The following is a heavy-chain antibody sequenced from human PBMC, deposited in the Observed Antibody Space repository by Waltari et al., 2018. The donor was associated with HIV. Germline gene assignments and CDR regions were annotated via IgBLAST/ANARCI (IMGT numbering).Heavy chain of an antibody. CDR3: VRPLYDSSGSLSSGEY. CDR1: GFTLRSYS. Sequence: EVEVVESGGRLAQPGGSLRISCMVSGFTLRSYSMNWVRQAPGKGLEWVSYICSDGSRIQYGDSVRGRFTTSRDNARNSVFLQMNSLRADDTAVYYCVRPLYDSSGSLSSGEYWGQGTLVTVSS. CDR2: ICSDGSRI. J-gene: IGHJ4*02. V-gene: IGHV3-48*04. D-gene: IGHD3-22*01.